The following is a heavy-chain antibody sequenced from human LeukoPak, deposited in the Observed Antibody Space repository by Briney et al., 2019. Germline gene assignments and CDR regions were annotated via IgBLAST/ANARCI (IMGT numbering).Heavy chain of an antibody. J-gene: IGHJ3*02. CDR3: ARAGAGGFDI. V-gene: IGHV3-53*01. CDR2: IFSGNST. D-gene: IGHD3-16*01. CDR1: GVTVRSNY. Sequence: GGSLRLSCAASGVTVRSNYMNWVRQAPGKGLEWVALIFSGNSTYYADSVKGRFTISRDNSKNTLFLQMNSLRVEDTAVYYCARAGAGGFDIWGQGTMVTVSS.